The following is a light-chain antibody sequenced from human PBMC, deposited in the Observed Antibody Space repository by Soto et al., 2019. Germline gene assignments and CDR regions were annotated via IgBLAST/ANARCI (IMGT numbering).Light chain of an antibody. V-gene: IGKV3-11*01. J-gene: IGKJ5*01. CDR3: QQRSNWPIT. CDR1: QSVSSY. CDR2: DAP. Sequence: EMGLTQSPATLSLSPGERATLSCRACQSVSSYLAWYQQKPGQAPRLLIYDAPNRATGIPARFSGSGSGTDFTLTISSLEPEDFAVYYCQQRSNWPITFGQGTRLEIK.